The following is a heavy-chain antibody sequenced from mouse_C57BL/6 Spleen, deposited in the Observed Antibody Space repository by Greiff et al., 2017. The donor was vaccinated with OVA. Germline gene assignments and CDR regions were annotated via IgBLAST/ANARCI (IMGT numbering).Heavy chain of an antibody. Sequence: EVKLVESGGGLVQPGGSMKLSCAASGFTFSDAWMDWVRQSPEKGLAWVAEIRNKANNHATYYAESVKGRFTISRDDSKSSVYLQMNSLRAEDTGIYYCTRRGYDYDGGYFDVWGTGTTVTVSS. CDR1: GFTFSDAW. CDR2: IRNKANNHAT. CDR3: TRRGYDYDGGYFDV. J-gene: IGHJ1*03. D-gene: IGHD2-4*01. V-gene: IGHV6-6*01.